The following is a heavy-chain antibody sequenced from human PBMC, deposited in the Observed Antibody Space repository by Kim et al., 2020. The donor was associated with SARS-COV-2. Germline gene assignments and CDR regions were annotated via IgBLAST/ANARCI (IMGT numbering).Heavy chain of an antibody. J-gene: IGHJ6*02. CDR3: ARDRGYYYGMDV. V-gene: IGHV4-31*03. CDR1: GGSISSGGYY. Sequence: SETLSLTCTVSGGSISSGGYYWNWIRQHPGKGLEWIGYIYYSGSTYYNPSLKSRVTISVDTSKNQFSLKLSSVTAADTAVYYCARDRGYYYGMDVWGQGSTVTVSS. CDR2: IYYSGST.